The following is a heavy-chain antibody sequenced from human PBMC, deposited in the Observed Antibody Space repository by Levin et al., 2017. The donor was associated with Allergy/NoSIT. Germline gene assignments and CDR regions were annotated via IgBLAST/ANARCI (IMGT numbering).Heavy chain of an antibody. CDR2: ISISGDNT. J-gene: IGHJ4*02. Sequence: GGSLRLSCAASGFTFSNYAMSWVRQAPGKGLEWVSAISISGDNTYYADSVKGRFTISRDNSKNSLYLQMNTLRAEDTAVYYCANPMFYDGSTFYYEIGYWGQGTLVTVSS. CDR3: ANPMFYDGSTFYYEIGY. V-gene: IGHV3-23*01. CDR1: GFTFSNYA. D-gene: IGHD3-22*01.